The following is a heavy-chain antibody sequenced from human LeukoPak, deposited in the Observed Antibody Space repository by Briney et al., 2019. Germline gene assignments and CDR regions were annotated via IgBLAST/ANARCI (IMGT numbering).Heavy chain of an antibody. V-gene: IGHV4-34*01. CDR1: GGSFSDYY. Sequence: SETLSLTCAVYGGSFSDYYWSWIRQPPGKGLEWIGEINPSGSTNYSPSLKSRVTISVDTSKNQFSLKLGSVAAADTAVYYCARRSKGKDYWGQGTLVTVSS. J-gene: IGHJ4*02. CDR3: ARRSKGKDY. CDR2: INPSGST.